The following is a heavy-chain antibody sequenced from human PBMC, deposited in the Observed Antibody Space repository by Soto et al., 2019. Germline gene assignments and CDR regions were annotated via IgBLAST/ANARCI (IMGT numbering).Heavy chain of an antibody. V-gene: IGHV3-30*04. D-gene: IGHD2-21*02. Sequence: QVQLVESGGGMAQAGTSLRLSCTGSGFTFNSLSLHWVRQGPDKGLEWVAVVSFDGKVTYYADSVKGRFTVSRDISKNTISLQANSRRPEDTAVYYCAREPYGDSQYFDYWGQGTPVTVSS. CDR3: AREPYGDSQYFDY. CDR2: VSFDGKVT. J-gene: IGHJ4*02. CDR1: GFTFNSLS.